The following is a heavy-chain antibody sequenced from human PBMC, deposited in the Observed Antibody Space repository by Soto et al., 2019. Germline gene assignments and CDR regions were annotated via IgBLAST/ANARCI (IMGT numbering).Heavy chain of an antibody. V-gene: IGHV1-58*01. J-gene: IGHJ4*02. CDR3: AADMYYYDSSGYLGFDY. CDR2: IVVGSGNT. CDR1: GFTFTSSA. Sequence: GASVKVSCKASGFTFTSSAVQWVRQARGQRLEWIGWIVVGSGNTNYAQKFQERVTITRDMSTSTAYMELSSLRSEDTAVYYCAADMYYYDSSGYLGFDYCGQGTLVTVSS. D-gene: IGHD3-22*01.